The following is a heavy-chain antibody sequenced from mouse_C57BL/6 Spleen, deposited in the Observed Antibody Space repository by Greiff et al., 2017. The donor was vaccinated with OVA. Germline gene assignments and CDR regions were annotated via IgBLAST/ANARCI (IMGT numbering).Heavy chain of an antibody. CDR3: ARSKDYYGLFDY. V-gene: IGHV1-42*01. CDR2: INPSTGGT. CDR1: GYSFTGYY. Sequence: EVKLMESGPELVKPGASVKISCKASGYSFTGYYMNWVKQSPEKSLEWIGEINPSTGGTTYNQKFKAKATLTVDKSSSTAYMQLKSLTSEDSAVYYCARSKDYYGLFDYWGQGTTLTVSS. D-gene: IGHD1-1*01. J-gene: IGHJ2*01.